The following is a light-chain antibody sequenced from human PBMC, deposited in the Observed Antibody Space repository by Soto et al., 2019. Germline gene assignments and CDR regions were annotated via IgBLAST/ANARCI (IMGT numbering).Light chain of an antibody. CDR1: QGIRND. Sequence: DIQMTQSPSSLSASVGDRVTITCRASQGIRNDLAWYQQKPGKAPKRLIYAASSLQSGVPSRLSGSGSGTEFTLTIRSLQPEDSASYYCQQYNTYSTFGQGTKVDIK. J-gene: IGKJ1*01. CDR3: QQYNTYST. CDR2: AAS. V-gene: IGKV1-17*01.